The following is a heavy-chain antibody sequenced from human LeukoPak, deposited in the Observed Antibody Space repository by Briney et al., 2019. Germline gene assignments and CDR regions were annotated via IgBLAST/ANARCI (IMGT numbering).Heavy chain of an antibody. V-gene: IGHV3-23*01. D-gene: IGHD6-13*01. J-gene: IGHJ4*02. CDR1: GFTFSNYA. Sequence: GGSLRLSCAASGFTFSNYAMTWVRQAPGKGLEWVSAISGGGGSTYYADSVKGRFTISRDNSKNTLYLQMNSLRAEDAAVYYCARDAYSSTWTSDKGPFDYWGQGTLVTVSS. CDR2: ISGGGGST. CDR3: ARDAYSSTWTSDKGPFDY.